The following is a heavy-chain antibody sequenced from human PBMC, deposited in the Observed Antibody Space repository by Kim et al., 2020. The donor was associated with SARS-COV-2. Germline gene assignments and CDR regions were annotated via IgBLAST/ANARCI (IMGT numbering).Heavy chain of an antibody. V-gene: IGHV4-59*08. CDR1: GGSISSYY. CDR2: IFYSGST. Sequence: SETLSLTCNVSGGSISSYYWSWIRQPQGKQLEWIGLIFYSGSTNYNPYLKRRLTISVDMSKNQLSLRLTSVTAADTAGYYCARRELGDYVWGNYRFRYGRRVWGRGPT. D-gene: IGHD3-16*02. CDR3: ARRELGDYVWGNYRFRYGRRV. J-gene: IGHJ6*02.